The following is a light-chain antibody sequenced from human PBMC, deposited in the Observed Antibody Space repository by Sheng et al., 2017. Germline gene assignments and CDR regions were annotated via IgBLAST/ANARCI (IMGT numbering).Light chain of an antibody. Sequence: EIVMTQSPATLSVSPGERATLSCRASQSVSSSYLAWYQLKPGQAPRLLISGASSRATGIPDRFSGSGSGTDFTLTIWRLEPEDFAVYYCQQYGSSPLTFGGGTKVEIK. J-gene: IGKJ4*01. V-gene: IGKV3-20*01. CDR2: GAS. CDR1: QSVSSSY. CDR3: QQYGSSPLT.